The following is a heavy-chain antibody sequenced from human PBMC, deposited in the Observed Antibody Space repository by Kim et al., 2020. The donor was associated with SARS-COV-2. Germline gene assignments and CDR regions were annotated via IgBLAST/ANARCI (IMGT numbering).Heavy chain of an antibody. D-gene: IGHD3-22*01. V-gene: IGHV3-74*01. Sequence: GGSLRLSCAASGFSLINYWMHWVRQVPGKGLVWVSRINGDGSSTSYADSVKGRFTISRDSAKNTLYLQMNSLRVEDTVLYYCVRRYYDSSGYYYFDNWGQGAPVTVSS. CDR1: GFSLINYW. CDR3: VRRYYDSSGYYYFDN. J-gene: IGHJ4*02. CDR2: INGDGSST.